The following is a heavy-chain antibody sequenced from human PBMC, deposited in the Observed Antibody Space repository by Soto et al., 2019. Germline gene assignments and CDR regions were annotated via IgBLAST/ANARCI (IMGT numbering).Heavy chain of an antibody. J-gene: IGHJ4*02. CDR2: IYYSGST. CDR3: ARRYGGNFDY. V-gene: IGHV4-61*01. Sequence: SETLSLTCSVSGASISIGTDYWGWIRQPPGKGLEWIGYIYYSGSTNYNPSLKSRVTISVDTSKNQFSLKLSSVTAADTAVYYCARRYGGNFDYWGQGTLVTVS. D-gene: IGHD1-26*01. CDR1: GASISIGTDY.